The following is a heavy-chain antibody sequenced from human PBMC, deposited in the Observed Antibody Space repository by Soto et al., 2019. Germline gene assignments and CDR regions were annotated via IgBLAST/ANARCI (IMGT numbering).Heavy chain of an antibody. D-gene: IGHD3-10*01. J-gene: IGHJ4*02. CDR1: GYTFTNYA. Sequence: QVQLVQPGAEEKKPGASVKVSCKASGYTFTNYAMNWVRQAPGQRLEWMGWINAGNGNTKYSQKFQGRVTITRDTSASTAYMELSSLRSEDTAVYYCARDLGSGIIDYWGQGTLVTVSS. CDR3: ARDLGSGIIDY. CDR2: INAGNGNT. V-gene: IGHV1-3*05.